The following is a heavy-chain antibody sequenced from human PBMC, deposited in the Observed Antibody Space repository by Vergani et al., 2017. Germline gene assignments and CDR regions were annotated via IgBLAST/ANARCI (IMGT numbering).Heavy chain of an antibody. CDR3: ARENDFWSGENYGMDV. CDR1: GGSFSGYY. CDR2: INHSGST. Sequence: QVQLQQWGAGLLKPSETLSLTCAVYGGSFSGYYWSWIRQPPGKGLEWIGEINHSGSTNYNPSLKSRVTISVDTSKNQFSLKLSSVTAADTAVYYCARENDFWSGENYGMDVWGQGTTVTVSS. J-gene: IGHJ6*02. V-gene: IGHV4-34*01. D-gene: IGHD3-3*01.